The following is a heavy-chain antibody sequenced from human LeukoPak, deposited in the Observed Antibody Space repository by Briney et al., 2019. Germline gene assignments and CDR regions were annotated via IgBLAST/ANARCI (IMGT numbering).Heavy chain of an antibody. CDR2: IYPGDSDT. J-gene: IGHJ6*02. D-gene: IGHD3-10*01. CDR3: ARRGSGSYYYYGMDV. CDR1: GYSFTSYW. V-gene: IGHV5-51*01. Sequence: GESLKISCKGSGYSFTSYWSGWVRQMPGKGLEWMGIIYPGDSDTRYSPSLQGQVTISADKSISTAYLQWSSLKASDTAMYYCARRGSGSYYYYGMDVWGQGTTVTVSS.